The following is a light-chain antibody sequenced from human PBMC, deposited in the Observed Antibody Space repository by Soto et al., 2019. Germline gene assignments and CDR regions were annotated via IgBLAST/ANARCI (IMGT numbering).Light chain of an antibody. CDR3: QQYNSYSPLT. CDR1: QSAGNF. J-gene: IGKJ4*01. Sequence: EIVMTQSPATLSVSPGETASLSCRASQSAGNFLAWYQQKPGQAPRLLIYYISTRATGIPARFSGSGSGTEFTLTISFLQPDDFATYYCQQYNSYSPLTFGGGTKVDIK. CDR2: YIS. V-gene: IGKV3D-15*01.